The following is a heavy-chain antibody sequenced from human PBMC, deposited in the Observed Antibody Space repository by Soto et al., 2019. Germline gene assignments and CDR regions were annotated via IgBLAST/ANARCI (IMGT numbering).Heavy chain of an antibody. D-gene: IGHD2-8*02. V-gene: IGHV4-34*01. CDR2: INHSGST. J-gene: IGHJ4*02. CDR1: GGSFSGYY. CDR3: AREKITGLFAY. Sequence: SETLSLTCAVYGGSFSGYYWTWIRQPPGTGLEWIGEINHSGSTNYNPSLKSRVTISVDTSKNQFSLKLTSVTAADTAVYYCAREKITGLFAYWGQGTLVTVSS.